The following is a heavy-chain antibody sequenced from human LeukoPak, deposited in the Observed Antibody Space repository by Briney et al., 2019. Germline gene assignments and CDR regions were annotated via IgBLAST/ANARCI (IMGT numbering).Heavy chain of an antibody. CDR3: ARTPVVTQAIDY. CDR2: INPNSGGT. CDR1: GYTFTGYY. D-gene: IGHD4-23*01. J-gene: IGHJ4*02. V-gene: IGHV1-2*02. Sequence: GASVKVSCKASGYTFTGYYMHWVRQAPGQGLEWMGWINPNSGGTNYAQKFQGRVTMTRDTSVSTAYMELSRLRSDDTAVYYCARTPVVTQAIDYWGQGTLVTVSS.